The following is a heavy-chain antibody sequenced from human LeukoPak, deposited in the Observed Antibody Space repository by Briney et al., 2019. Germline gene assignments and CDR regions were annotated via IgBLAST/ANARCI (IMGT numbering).Heavy chain of an antibody. V-gene: IGHV4-34*01. CDR3: ARDGYSSSWYGYFQH. D-gene: IGHD6-13*01. CDR2: INHSGST. Sequence: SETLSLTCAVYGGSFSGYYWGWIRQPPGKGLEWIGEINHSGSTNYNPSLKSRVTISVDTSKNQFSLKLSSVTAADTAVYYCARDGYSSSWYGYFQHWGQGTLVTVSS. J-gene: IGHJ1*01. CDR1: GGSFSGYY.